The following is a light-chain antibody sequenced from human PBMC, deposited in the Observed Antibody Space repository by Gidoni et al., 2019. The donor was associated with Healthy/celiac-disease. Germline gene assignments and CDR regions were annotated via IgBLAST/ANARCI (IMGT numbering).Light chain of an antibody. Sequence: DNHRTRCPSSLSASVGDRVTITCRASQSISSYLNWYQQKPGKAPKLLIYAASSLQSGVPSRFIGSGSGTDFTLTTSSLQPECFATYCCQQSYITPLTFGGGTKVEIK. CDR2: AAS. J-gene: IGKJ4*01. CDR3: QQSYITPLT. V-gene: IGKV1-39*01. CDR1: QSISSY.